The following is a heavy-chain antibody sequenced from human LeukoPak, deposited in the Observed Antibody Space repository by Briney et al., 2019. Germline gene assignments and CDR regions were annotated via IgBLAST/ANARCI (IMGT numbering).Heavy chain of an antibody. CDR3: AKATYYYDSSGYLYYFDY. Sequence: GGSLRLSCAASGFTFSSYAMHWVRQAPGKGLEYVSAISSNGGSTYYADSVKGRFTISRDNSKNTLYLQMNSLRAEDTAVYYCAKATYYYDSSGYLYYFDYWGQGTLVTVSS. D-gene: IGHD3-22*01. J-gene: IGHJ4*02. CDR1: GFTFSSYA. V-gene: IGHV3-64*02. CDR2: ISSNGGST.